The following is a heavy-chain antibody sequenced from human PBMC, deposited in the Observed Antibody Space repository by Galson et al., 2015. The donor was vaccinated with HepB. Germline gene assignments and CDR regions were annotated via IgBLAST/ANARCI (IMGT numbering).Heavy chain of an antibody. D-gene: IGHD1-26*01. CDR1: GGSISSGHYS. V-gene: IGHV4-30-2*01. CDR2: ILTSGTT. J-gene: IGHJ3*01. CDR3: ARADRVETTGDAFDV. Sequence: TLSLTCGVSGGSISSGHYSWSWIRQAPGKGLEWIGYILTSGTTYYNPSLKSRFAISIDKSQNQVSLNLTSVTAADTAMYFCARADRVETTGDAFDVWGQGTMVTVSS.